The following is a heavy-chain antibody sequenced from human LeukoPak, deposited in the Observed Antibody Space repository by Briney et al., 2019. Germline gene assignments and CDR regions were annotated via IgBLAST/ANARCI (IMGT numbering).Heavy chain of an antibody. V-gene: IGHV3-23*01. CDR1: GFTFSSYA. J-gene: IGHJ3*02. CDR3: AKDHLVHYYDSSGYCSFNAFDI. D-gene: IGHD3-22*01. Sequence: GGSLRLSCAASGFTFSSYAMSWVRQAPGKGLEWVSAISGSGGSTYYADSVKGRFTISRDNSKNTLYLQMNSLRAEDTAVYYCAKDHLVHYYDSSGYCSFNAFDIWGQGTMVTVSS. CDR2: ISGSGGST.